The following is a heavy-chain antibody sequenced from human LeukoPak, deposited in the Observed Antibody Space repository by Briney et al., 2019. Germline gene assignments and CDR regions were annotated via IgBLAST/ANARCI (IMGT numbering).Heavy chain of an antibody. CDR2: ISWNSGSI. CDR3: AQDSGIQSFDY. CDR1: GFTFDDYA. D-gene: IGHD5-18*01. Sequence: SLRLSCAASGFTFDDYAMHWVRQAPGKGLEWVSGISWNSGSIGYADSVKGRFTISRDNAKNSLYLQMNSLRAEDMALYYCAQDSGIQSFDYWGQGALVTVSS. V-gene: IGHV3-9*03. J-gene: IGHJ4*02.